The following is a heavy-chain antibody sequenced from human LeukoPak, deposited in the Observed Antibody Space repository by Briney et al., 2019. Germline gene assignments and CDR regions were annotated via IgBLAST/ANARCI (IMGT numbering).Heavy chain of an antibody. CDR2: IKGISDGGTT. CDR3: TRQQLVFDC. CDR1: GFTFSNAW. D-gene: IGHD6-13*01. Sequence: GGSLRLSCAASGFTFSNAWMSWVRQAPGRGLEWVGHIKGISDGGTTDYAAPVRGRFTISRDDSKNTLYLQMSSLKTEDTAVYYCTRQQLVFDCWGQGTLVTVSS. V-gene: IGHV3-15*01. J-gene: IGHJ4*02.